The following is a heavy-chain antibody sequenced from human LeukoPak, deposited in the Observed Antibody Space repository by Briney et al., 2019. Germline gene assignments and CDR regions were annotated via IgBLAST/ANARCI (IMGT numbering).Heavy chain of an antibody. CDR1: GYSFTSYW. CDR2: IYPGDSDT. D-gene: IGHD6-13*01. CDR3: ARLSYSSRRRGYFQH. V-gene: IGHV5-51*01. J-gene: IGHJ1*01. Sequence: GESLKISCKGSGYSFTSYWIGWVRQMPGRGVEWMGIIYPGDSDTRYSPSFQGQVTISADKSISPAYLQWSSLKPWDTAMYYCARLSYSSRRRGYFQHWGQGTLVTVSS.